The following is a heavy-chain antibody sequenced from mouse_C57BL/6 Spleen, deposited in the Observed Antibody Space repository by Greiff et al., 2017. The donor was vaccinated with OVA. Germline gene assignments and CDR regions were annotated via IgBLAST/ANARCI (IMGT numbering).Heavy chain of an antibody. Sequence: DVMLVESGGGLVQSGRSLRLSCATSGFTFSDFYMEWVRQAPGKGLEWIAASRNKANDYTTEYSASVKGRFIVSRDTSQSILYLQMNALRAEDTAIYYCARDAGYGNFAYWGQGTLVTVSA. D-gene: IGHD2-1*01. CDR3: ARDAGYGNFAY. CDR2: SRNKANDYTT. CDR1: GFTFSDFY. V-gene: IGHV7-1*01. J-gene: IGHJ3*01.